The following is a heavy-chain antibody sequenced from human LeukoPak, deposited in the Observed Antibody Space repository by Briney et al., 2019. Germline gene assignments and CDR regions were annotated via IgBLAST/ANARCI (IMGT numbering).Heavy chain of an antibody. J-gene: IGHJ4*02. CDR3: AKGKRYPDY. D-gene: IGHD1-1*01. CDR1: GFTFSESW. Sequence: GGSLRLSCVVSGFTFSESWMSWVRQAPGKGLGWVASLNLDGSDKYYVGSVKGRFTISRDNAKNSLYLQMDSLRVEDTAVYYCAKGKRYPDYWGQGTLVTVSS. V-gene: IGHV3-7*03. CDR2: LNLDGSDK.